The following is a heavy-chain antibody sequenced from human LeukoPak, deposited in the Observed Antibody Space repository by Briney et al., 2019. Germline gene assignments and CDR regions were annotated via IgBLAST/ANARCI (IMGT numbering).Heavy chain of an antibody. J-gene: IGHJ4*02. CDR3: VRTNYDSSGRGVFDY. V-gene: IGHV3-48*03. D-gene: IGHD3-22*01. Sequence: QPGGSLRLSCAASGFTFSSYEMNWVRQAPGKGLEWVSYISSSGSTIYYADSVKGRFTISRDNAKNSLYLQMNSLRAEDTAVYYCVRTNYDSSGRGVFDYWGQGTLVTVSS. CDR1: GFTFSSYE. CDR2: ISSSGSTI.